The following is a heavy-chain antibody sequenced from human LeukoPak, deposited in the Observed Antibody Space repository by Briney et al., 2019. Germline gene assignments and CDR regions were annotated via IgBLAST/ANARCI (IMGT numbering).Heavy chain of an antibody. CDR3: AKGTSVAANWFDP. V-gene: IGHV3-7*05. CDR2: INQEGSVK. J-gene: IGHJ5*02. CDR1: GFTFSTYW. Sequence: PGGSLRLSCAASGFTFSTYWMSWVRQAPGKGPEWVANINQEGSVKYYVDSVKGRFTISRDNAKNSLSLQMDSLRAEDTAVYYCAKGTSVAANWFDPWGQGTLVTVSS. D-gene: IGHD6-19*01.